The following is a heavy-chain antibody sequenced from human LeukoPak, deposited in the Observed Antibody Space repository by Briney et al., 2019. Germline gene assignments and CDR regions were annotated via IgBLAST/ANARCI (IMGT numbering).Heavy chain of an antibody. J-gene: IGHJ5*02. CDR3: AREELGSSLGFDP. CDR1: GFTFSSYA. CDR2: ISFDGSNK. D-gene: IGHD3-16*01. Sequence: GGSLRLSCAASGFTFSSYAMHWVRQAPGKGLEWVAVISFDGSNKYYADSVKGRFTISRDNSKNTLYLQMNSLRAEDTAVYYCAREELGSSLGFDPWGQGTLVTVSS. V-gene: IGHV3-30-3*01.